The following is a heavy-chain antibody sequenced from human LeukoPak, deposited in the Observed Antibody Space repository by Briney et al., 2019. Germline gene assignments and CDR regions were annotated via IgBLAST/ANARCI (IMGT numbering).Heavy chain of an antibody. V-gene: IGHV1-69*01. CDR3: ARVVDYEEYYYYMDV. CDR2: IIPIFGTA. J-gene: IGHJ6*03. D-gene: IGHD4-17*01. CDR1: GGTFTSYA. Sequence: SVKVSCKASGGTFTSYAISWVRQAPGQGLEWMGGIIPIFGTANYAQKFQGRVTITADESTSTAYMELSSLRCEDTAVYYCARVVDYEEYYYYMDVWGKGTTVTVSS.